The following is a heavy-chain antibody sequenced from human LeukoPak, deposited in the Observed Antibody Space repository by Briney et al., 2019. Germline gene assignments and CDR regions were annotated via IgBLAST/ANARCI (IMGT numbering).Heavy chain of an antibody. CDR1: GLSFSNYW. D-gene: IGHD3-22*01. V-gene: IGHV3-7*01. CDR3: ARLHNSGYSIN. Sequence: GGSLRLSCAASGLSFSNYWMSWVRQAPGKGLEWVANIKQDGTDKYYVDSVKGRFTFSRDNAKQSLYLQVNSLRVEDTAIYYCARLHNSGYSINWGQGTMVTVSS. CDR2: IKQDGTDK. J-gene: IGHJ3*01.